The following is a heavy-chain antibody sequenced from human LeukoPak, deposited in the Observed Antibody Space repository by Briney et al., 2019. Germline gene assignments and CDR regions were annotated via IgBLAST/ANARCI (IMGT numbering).Heavy chain of an antibody. CDR1: GFTFSRYS. J-gene: IGHJ4*02. Sequence: GGSLRLSCSASGFTFSRYSMNWLRQAPGKGLEWVSSMSSNSTHIYYADSVKGRFTISRDNGKNSLYLQMNSLRVEDTAVYYCASSYDYWSGFNYWGQGTPVTVSS. CDR2: MSSNSTHI. D-gene: IGHD3-3*01. CDR3: ASSYDYWSGFNY. V-gene: IGHV3-21*01.